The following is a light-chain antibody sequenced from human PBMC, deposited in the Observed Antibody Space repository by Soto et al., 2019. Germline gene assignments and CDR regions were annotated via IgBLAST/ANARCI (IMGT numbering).Light chain of an antibody. CDR3: QYLNSFPLS. Sequence: DIQMTQSPSTLSGSVGDRVTITCRASQTISSWLAWYQQKPGKAPKLLIYKASTLKSGVPSRFSGSGSGTEFTLTISSLQPDDFATYYCQYLNSFPLSFGGGTKVDI. V-gene: IGKV1-5*03. CDR2: KAS. CDR1: QTISSW. J-gene: IGKJ4*01.